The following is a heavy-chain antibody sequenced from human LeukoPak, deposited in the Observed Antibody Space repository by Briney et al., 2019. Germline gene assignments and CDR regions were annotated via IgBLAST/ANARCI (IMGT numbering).Heavy chain of an antibody. CDR3: ARVYSSGWEVSDY. Sequence: GGSRSLSCAASGFIFSDHYMDWVRQAPGKGLEWVGRIRKEDDNYITQYAASVKDRFTISRDDSKSSLYLHMNSLKVEDTALYYCARVYSSGWEVSDYWGQGTPVTVSS. CDR1: GFIFSDHY. V-gene: IGHV3-72*01. J-gene: IGHJ4*02. CDR2: IRKEDDNYIT. D-gene: IGHD6-19*01.